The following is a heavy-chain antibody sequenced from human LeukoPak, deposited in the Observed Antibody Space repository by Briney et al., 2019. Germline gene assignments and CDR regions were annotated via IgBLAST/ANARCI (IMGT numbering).Heavy chain of an antibody. V-gene: IGHV5-51*01. CDR2: IYPGDSDT. CDR1: GYSFTSYW. J-gene: IGHJ4*02. Sequence: GGSLRLSCKGSGYSFTSYWIGWVRQMPGKGLEWMGTIYPGDSDTRYSPSFQGQVTISVDKSISTAYLQWGSLKASDTAMYYCARGVGSSWYTSADYWGQGTLATVSS. D-gene: IGHD6-13*01. CDR3: ARGVGSSWYTSADY.